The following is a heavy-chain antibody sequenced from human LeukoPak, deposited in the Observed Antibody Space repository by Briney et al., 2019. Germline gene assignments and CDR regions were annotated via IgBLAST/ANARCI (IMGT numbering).Heavy chain of an antibody. CDR1: GGSFSGYY. J-gene: IGHJ3*02. V-gene: IGHV4-34*01. CDR2: INHSGST. Sequence: SETLSLTCAVYGGSFSGYYWSWIRQPPGKGLEWIGEINHSGSTNYNPSLKSRVTISVDTSKNQFSLKLSSVTAADTAVYYCARERVVPAAIHAFDIWGQGTMVTVSS. CDR3: ARERVVPAAIHAFDI. D-gene: IGHD2-2*01.